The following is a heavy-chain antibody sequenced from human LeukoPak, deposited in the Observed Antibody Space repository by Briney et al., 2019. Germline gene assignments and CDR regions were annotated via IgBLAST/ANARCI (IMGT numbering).Heavy chain of an antibody. J-gene: IGHJ4*02. V-gene: IGHV3-73*01. CDR3: TRSGYFDWLPDY. Sequence: SGGSLRLSCAASGFTFSGSVMHWVRQASGKGLEWVGGIRSKANSYATAYAASVKGRFTISRNDSKNTAYLQMNSLKTEDTAVYYCTRSGYFDWLPDYWGQGTLVTVSS. CDR1: GFTFSGSV. CDR2: IRSKANSYAT. D-gene: IGHD3-9*01.